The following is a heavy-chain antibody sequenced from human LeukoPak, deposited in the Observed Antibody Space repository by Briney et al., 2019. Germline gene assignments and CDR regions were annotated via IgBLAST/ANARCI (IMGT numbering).Heavy chain of an antibody. CDR3: VRAGGTRGYDI. Sequence: GGSLRLSCAVSGFTFSDHRMDWVRQVPGKGLQWVGRSTDKLYSYTTEYAASVKGRFTISRADSEYSLYLQMNSLKTEDTAVYYCVRAGGTRGYDIWGQGTMVTVSS. V-gene: IGHV3-72*01. J-gene: IGHJ3*02. CDR2: STDKLYSYTT. CDR1: GFTFSDHR. D-gene: IGHD2-15*01.